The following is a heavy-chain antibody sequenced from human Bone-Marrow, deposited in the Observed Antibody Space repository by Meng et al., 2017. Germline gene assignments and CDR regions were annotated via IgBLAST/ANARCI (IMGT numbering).Heavy chain of an antibody. Sequence: QLQPQESGPGLVKPSETLSRTCSVSVDSISSSDSYWGWIRQSPGKGLEWIGSIGHSGFTYYTPSLESRVTVSVDTSRSQFSLELTSVTAADTAVYYCVRSRAWVRTGFDPWGQGTLVTVSS. V-gene: IGHV4-39*01. CDR3: VRSRAWVRTGFDP. CDR2: IGHSGFT. J-gene: IGHJ5*02. D-gene: IGHD1/OR15-1a*01. CDR1: VDSISSSDSY.